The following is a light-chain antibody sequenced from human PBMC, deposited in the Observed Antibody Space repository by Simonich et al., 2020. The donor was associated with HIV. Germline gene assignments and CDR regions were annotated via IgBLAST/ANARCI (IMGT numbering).Light chain of an antibody. CDR3: QQYNSYPLT. J-gene: IGKJ4*01. V-gene: IGKV1-9*01. CDR1: KGISSF. Sequence: IQLTQSPSFLSASVGDRVTITCRASKGISSFLAWYQQKPGKAPKLLIYAASTLQSGVPSKFSGSGSGTDFTLTISSLQPEDFATYYCQQYNSYPLTFGGGTKVEIK. CDR2: AAS.